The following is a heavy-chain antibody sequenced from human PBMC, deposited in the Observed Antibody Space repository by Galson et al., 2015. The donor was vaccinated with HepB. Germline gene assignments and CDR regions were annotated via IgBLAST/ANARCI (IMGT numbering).Heavy chain of an antibody. D-gene: IGHD4-23*01. CDR3: ARDGPLGTVVTPEVYFDY. CDR1: GFTFSSYS. Sequence: SLRLSCAASGFTFSSYSMNWVRQAPGKGLEWVSSISSSSSYIYYADSVKGQFTISRDNSKNTLYLQMNSLRAEDTAVYYCARDGPLGTVVTPEVYFDYWGQGTLVTVSS. V-gene: IGHV3-21*01. J-gene: IGHJ4*02. CDR2: ISSSSSYI.